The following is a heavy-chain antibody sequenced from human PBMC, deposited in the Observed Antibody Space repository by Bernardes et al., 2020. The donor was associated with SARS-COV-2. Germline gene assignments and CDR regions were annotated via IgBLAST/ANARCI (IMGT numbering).Heavy chain of an antibody. D-gene: IGHD1-26*01. V-gene: IGHV3-7*01. J-gene: IGHJ4*02. CDR1: GFTISNYW. CDR2: IKQDGSEK. CDR3: VRDHRVGAGTIDY. Sequence: GGSLRLSCAASGFTISNYWMSWVRQAPGKGLEWVAKIKQDGSEKYYVDSVKGRFTISRDNAKNSLYLQMNSLRADDTSVYYCVRDHRVGAGTIDYWGQGTLVTVSS.